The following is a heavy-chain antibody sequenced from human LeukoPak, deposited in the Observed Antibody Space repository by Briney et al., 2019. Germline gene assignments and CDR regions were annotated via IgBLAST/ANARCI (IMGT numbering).Heavy chain of an antibody. CDR2: IVGSGVDT. CDR3: AKDRYCTGPRCLHAFDF. Sequence: PGGSLRLSCAASGFTFSTYAMSWVRQAPGKGLEWVSGIVGSGVDTYFADSVKGRFTVSRDNSKNTLYLQMNSLRAEDTAVYYCAKDRYCTGPRCLHAFDFWGQGTMVTVSS. D-gene: IGHD2-8*02. V-gene: IGHV3-23*01. CDR1: GFTFSTYA. J-gene: IGHJ3*01.